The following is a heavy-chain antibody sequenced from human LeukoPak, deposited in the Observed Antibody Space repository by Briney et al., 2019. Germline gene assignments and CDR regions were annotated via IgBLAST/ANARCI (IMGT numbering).Heavy chain of an antibody. CDR3: AKAPDYYDSSIFDY. CDR1: GFTFSSYG. V-gene: IGHV3-30*02. J-gene: IGHJ4*02. CDR2: IRYDKSNK. Sequence: PGGSLRLSCAASGFTFSSYGMHWVRQAPGKVLEWVAFIRYDKSNKFYADSVKGRFTISRDNSKNTLYLQMNSLRAEDTAVYYCAKAPDYYDSSIFDYWGQGTLVTVSS. D-gene: IGHD3-22*01.